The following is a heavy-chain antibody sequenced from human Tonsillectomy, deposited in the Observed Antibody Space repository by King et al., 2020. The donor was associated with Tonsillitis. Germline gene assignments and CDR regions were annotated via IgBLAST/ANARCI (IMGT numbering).Heavy chain of an antibody. CDR2: IYWNDDK. V-gene: IGHV2-5*01. D-gene: IGHD3-22*01. Sequence: ITLKESGPTLVKPTQTLTLTCTFSGFSLSTSGVGVGWIRQPPGKALEWLALIYWNDDKRYSPSLKSRLTITKDTSKNQVVLTMTNMDPVDTATYYCALAYYYDSSGYSFDYWGQGTLVTVSS. CDR3: ALAYYYDSSGYSFDY. CDR1: GFSLSTSGVG. J-gene: IGHJ4*02.